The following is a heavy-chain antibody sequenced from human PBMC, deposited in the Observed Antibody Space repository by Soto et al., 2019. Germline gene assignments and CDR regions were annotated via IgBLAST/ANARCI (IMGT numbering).Heavy chain of an antibody. Sequence: VSVKVSCKASGYTFTGYYMHWVRQAPGQGLEWMGWINPNSGGTNYAQKFQGRVTMTRDTSISTAYMELSRLRSDDTAVYYCARIAVAGSKPNNWFDPWGQGTLVTVSS. D-gene: IGHD6-19*01. V-gene: IGHV1-2*02. CDR2: INPNSGGT. CDR3: ARIAVAGSKPNNWFDP. J-gene: IGHJ5*02. CDR1: GYTFTGYY.